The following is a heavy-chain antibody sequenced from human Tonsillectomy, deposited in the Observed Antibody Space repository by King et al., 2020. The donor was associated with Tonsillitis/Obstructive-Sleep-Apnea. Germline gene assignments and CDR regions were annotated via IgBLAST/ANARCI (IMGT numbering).Heavy chain of an antibody. D-gene: IGHD4-11*01. CDR3: ARKGGSNYPTYYYYYMDV. J-gene: IGHJ6*03. CDR1: GGTFSSYA. Sequence: VQLVQSGAEVKKPGSSVKVSCKASGGTFSSYAISWVRQAPGQGLEWMGRIIPILGIANYAQKFQGRVTITADKSTSTAYMELSSLRSEDTAVYYCARKGGSNYPTYYYYYMDVWGKGTTVTVSS. V-gene: IGHV1-69*09. CDR2: IIPILGIA.